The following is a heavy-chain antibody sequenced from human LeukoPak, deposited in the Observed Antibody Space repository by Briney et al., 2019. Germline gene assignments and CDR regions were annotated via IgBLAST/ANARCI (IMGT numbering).Heavy chain of an antibody. CDR2: IYYSGST. CDR1: GGSISSYY. J-gene: IGHJ4*02. V-gene: IGHV4-59*01. Sequence: PSETLSLTCTVSGGSISSYYWSWIRQPPGKGLEWIGYIYYSGSTNYNPSLKSRVTISVDTSKNQFSLKLSSVTAADTAVYYCARGVYGSGSYDYWGQGTLVTVSS. D-gene: IGHD3-10*01. CDR3: ARGVYGSGSYDY.